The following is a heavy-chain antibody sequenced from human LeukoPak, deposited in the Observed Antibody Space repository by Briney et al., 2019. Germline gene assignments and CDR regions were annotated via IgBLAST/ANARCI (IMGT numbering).Heavy chain of an antibody. Sequence: SETLSLTCTVSGGSISLYYWSWIRQPPGKGLEWIGYISNSGSTNYNPSLKSRVTISADTSKNQFSLRLRSVTAADTAVYYCATRSSSGFDIWGQGTMVTVSS. J-gene: IGHJ3*02. V-gene: IGHV4-59*01. CDR2: ISNSGST. CDR3: ATRSSSGFDI. CDR1: GGSISLYY. D-gene: IGHD6-6*01.